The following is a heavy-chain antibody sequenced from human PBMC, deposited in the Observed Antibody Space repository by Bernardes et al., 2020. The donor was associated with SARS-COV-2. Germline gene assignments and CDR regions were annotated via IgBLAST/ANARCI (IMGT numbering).Heavy chain of an antibody. CDR1: GDSIRTSDYY. J-gene: IGHJ6*02. CDR2: RNRDGST. Sequence: SETLSLTCSVSGDSIRTSDYYWGWIRRPPGKGLEWIGSRNRDGSTYYDPSLKSRVTISADTSKNQFSLKLTSVTSTDTAVYFCARHVYSYDITGGMDVWGQGTTVTVSS. V-gene: IGHV4-39*01. D-gene: IGHD3-9*01. CDR3: ARHVYSYDITGGMDV.